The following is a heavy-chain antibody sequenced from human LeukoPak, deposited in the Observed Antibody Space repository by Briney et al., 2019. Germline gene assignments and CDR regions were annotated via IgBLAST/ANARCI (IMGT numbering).Heavy chain of an antibody. Sequence: ASVKVSCKASGYMFTSYGVTWVRQAPGQGLEWMGWINTYNGNTNYAQNLQGRVTMTTDTSTSTAYMELRSLRSDDTAVYYCARDLRVTSTVRFDHWGQGTLVTVSS. J-gene: IGHJ4*02. CDR2: INTYNGNT. CDR1: GYMFTSYG. CDR3: ARDLRVTSTVRFDH. D-gene: IGHD2-21*02. V-gene: IGHV1-18*01.